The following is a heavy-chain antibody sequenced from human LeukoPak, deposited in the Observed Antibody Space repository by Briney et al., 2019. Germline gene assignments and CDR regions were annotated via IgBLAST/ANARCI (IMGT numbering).Heavy chain of an antibody. CDR1: GFTFSSYA. V-gene: IGHV3-23*01. CDR2: ISGSGGST. J-gene: IGHJ4*02. CDR3: ARERGYSGYDSREYNYFDY. D-gene: IGHD5-12*01. Sequence: GGSLRLSCAASGFTFSSYAMSWVRQAPGKGLEWVSEISGSGGSTYYADSVKGRFTISRDNSKNTLYLQMKSLRTEDTAVYYCARERGYSGYDSREYNYFDYWGQGTLVTVSS.